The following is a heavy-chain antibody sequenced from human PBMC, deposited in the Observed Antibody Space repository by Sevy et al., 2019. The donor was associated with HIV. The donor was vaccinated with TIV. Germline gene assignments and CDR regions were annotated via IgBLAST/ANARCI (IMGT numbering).Heavy chain of an antibody. D-gene: IGHD5-12*01. V-gene: IGHV3-15*01. CDR2: IKSEIDGGAI. J-gene: IGHJ6*02. CDR1: GFTFSSAW. CDR3: ITEPGYRGYDEEVINYYNEGMDV. Sequence: GGSLRLSCAASGFTFSSAWMSWVRQAPGKGLEWVGRIKSEIDGGAIDYAAHVKGRFSISREDSKNTVYLQMNSLKNEATAVYYCITEPGYRGYDEEVINYYNEGMDVWGQGTTVTVSS.